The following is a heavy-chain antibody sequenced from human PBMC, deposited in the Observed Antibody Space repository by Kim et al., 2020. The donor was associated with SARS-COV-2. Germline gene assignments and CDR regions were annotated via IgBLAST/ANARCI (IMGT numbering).Heavy chain of an antibody. CDR3: AKEVWWLQLYDY. Sequence: YYADSVKGRFTISRDNSKNTLYLQMNSLRAEDTAVYYCAKEVWWLQLYDYWGQGTLVTVSS. J-gene: IGHJ4*02. V-gene: IGHV3-30*02. D-gene: IGHD5-18*01.